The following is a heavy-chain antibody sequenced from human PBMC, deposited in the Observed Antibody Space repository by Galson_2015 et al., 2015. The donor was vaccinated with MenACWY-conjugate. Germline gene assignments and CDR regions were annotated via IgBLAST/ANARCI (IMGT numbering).Heavy chain of an antibody. CDR1: GDSVSSNSAA. D-gene: IGHD5-18*01. CDR2: TYYRSKWYS. V-gene: IGHV6-1*01. CDR3: ARDSPYGYGALDI. J-gene: IGHJ3*02. Sequence: CAISGDSVSSNSAAWNWIRQSPSRGLEWLGRTYYRSKWYSDYAVSVKSRITINPDTSKNQFSLQLSSVTPEDTAVYYCARDSPYGYGALDIWGQGTMVTVSS.